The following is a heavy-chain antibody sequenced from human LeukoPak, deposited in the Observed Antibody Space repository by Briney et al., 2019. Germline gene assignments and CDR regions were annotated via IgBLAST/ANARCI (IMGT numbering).Heavy chain of an antibody. CDR3: ARNGYTSGWYRN. Sequence: GGSLRLSCAASGFTVSTNYMSWVRQAPGKGLEWVSTIYSGGSTYYAASVKGRFTISRDISKNTLYLQMNSLRGEDTAVYYCARNGYTSGWYRNWGQGTLVTVSS. CDR2: IYSGGST. J-gene: IGHJ4*02. CDR1: GFTVSTNY. D-gene: IGHD6-19*01. V-gene: IGHV3-53*01.